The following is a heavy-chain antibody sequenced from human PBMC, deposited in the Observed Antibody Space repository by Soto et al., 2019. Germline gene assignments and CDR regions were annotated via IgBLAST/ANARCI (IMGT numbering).Heavy chain of an antibody. D-gene: IGHD3-10*01. Sequence: TLSLTCTVSGGSISSGDYYWSWIRQPPGKGLEWIGYIYYSGSTYYNPSLKSRVTISVDTSKNQFSLKLSSVTAADTAVYYCARGPPLGERLWFGESHYYYYYYGMDVWGQGTTVTVSS. J-gene: IGHJ6*02. CDR1: GGSISSGDYY. V-gene: IGHV4-30-4*01. CDR3: ARGPPLGERLWFGESHYYYYYYGMDV. CDR2: IYYSGST.